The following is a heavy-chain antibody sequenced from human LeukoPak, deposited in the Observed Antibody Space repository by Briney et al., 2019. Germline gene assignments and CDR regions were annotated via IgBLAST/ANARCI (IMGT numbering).Heavy chain of an antibody. Sequence: SETLSLTCTVSGGSISSYYWSWIRQPPGKGLEWIGYIYYSGSTNYNPSLKSRVTISVDTSKNQFSLKLSSVTAADTAVYYCARGPGYSSGWYGDWGQGTLVTVSS. D-gene: IGHD6-19*01. CDR3: ARGPGYSSGWYGD. CDR1: GGSISSYY. V-gene: IGHV4-59*12. J-gene: IGHJ4*02. CDR2: IYYSGST.